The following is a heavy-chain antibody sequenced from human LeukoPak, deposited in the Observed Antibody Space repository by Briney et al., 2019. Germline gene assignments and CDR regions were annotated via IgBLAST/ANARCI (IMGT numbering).Heavy chain of an antibody. Sequence: ASVKVSCQASGYTYTSYYMHWVRQAPGQGLEWMGIINPRDGSTSYAQKFQGRVTMTRDTYTSTVYMELSSLRSEDTAVYYCARDRGSGMDVWGQGTTVTVSS. CDR3: ARDRGSGMDV. D-gene: IGHD3-10*01. CDR1: GYTYTSYY. J-gene: IGHJ6*02. V-gene: IGHV1-46*01. CDR2: INPRDGST.